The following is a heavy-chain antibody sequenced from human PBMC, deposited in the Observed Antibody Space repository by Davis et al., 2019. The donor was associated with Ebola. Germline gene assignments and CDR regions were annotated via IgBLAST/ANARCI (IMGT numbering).Heavy chain of an antibody. V-gene: IGHV4-61*08. CDR2: IYYSGST. Sequence: MPSETLSLTCTVSGGSISSGDYYWSWIRQPPGKGLEWIGYIYYSGSTNYNPSLKSRVTISVDTSKNQFSLKLSSVTAADTAVYYCARLSFYLDVERRQWLVPYYYGMDVWGKGTTVTVSS. D-gene: IGHD6-19*01. CDR1: GGSISSGDYY. CDR3: ARLSFYLDVERRQWLVPYYYGMDV. J-gene: IGHJ6*04.